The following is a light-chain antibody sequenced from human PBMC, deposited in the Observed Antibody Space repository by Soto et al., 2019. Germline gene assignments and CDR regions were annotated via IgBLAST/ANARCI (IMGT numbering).Light chain of an antibody. CDR1: YNL. V-gene: IGLV2-11*01. CDR2: DVS. CDR3: CSYAGSYTWV. J-gene: IGLJ3*02. Sequence: QSVLTQPASVSGSPGQSITISCTGTYNLVSWYQQHPGKAPKLMIYDVSKRPSGVPDRFSGSKSGNTASLTISGLQAEDEADYYCCSYAGSYTWVFGGGTKLTVL.